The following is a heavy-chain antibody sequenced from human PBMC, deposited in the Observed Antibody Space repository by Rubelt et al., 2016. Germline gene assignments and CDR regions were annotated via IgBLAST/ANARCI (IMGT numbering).Heavy chain of an antibody. CDR3: TKDSSSRPVDDN. CDR1: GFTFSSYA. Sequence: EVQLLESGGGLVQPGGSLRLSCAASGFTFSSYAMSWVRQAPGKGLEWVSAISGSGGSTYYADSVKGRFTISRDSSKKTLYLQMYSLRAGDTAVYYCTKDSSSRPVDDNWGQGTLVTVSS. V-gene: IGHV3-23*01. CDR2: ISGSGGST. J-gene: IGHJ4*02. D-gene: IGHD6-6*01.